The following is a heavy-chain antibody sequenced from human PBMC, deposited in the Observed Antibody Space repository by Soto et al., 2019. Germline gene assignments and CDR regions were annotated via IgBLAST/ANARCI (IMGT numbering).Heavy chain of an antibody. CDR2: INPNSGGT. J-gene: IGHJ3*02. V-gene: IGHV1-2*04. Sequence: ASVKVSCKASGYTFTGYYMHWVRQAPGQGLEWMGWINPNSGGTNYAQKFQGWVTMTRDASISTAYMELSRLRSDDTAVYYCARVVTPGYCSSTSCYQFSSAFDIWGQGTMVTVSS. CDR1: GYTFTGYY. CDR3: ARVVTPGYCSSTSCYQFSSAFDI. D-gene: IGHD2-2*01.